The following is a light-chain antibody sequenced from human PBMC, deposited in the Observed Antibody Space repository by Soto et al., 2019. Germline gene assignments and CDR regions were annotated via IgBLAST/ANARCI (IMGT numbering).Light chain of an antibody. J-gene: IGKJ1*01. CDR1: QSVSSSD. Sequence: EVVFTQSPCTLSLSPGERATLSCRASQSVSSSDLAWYQQKPGQAPRLLIYGASSRATGIPDRFSGSGSGTDFTLTISRLEPEDSAVYFCQQYGVSSPGTFGQGTKVDI. CDR3: QQYGVSSPGT. V-gene: IGKV3-20*01. CDR2: GAS.